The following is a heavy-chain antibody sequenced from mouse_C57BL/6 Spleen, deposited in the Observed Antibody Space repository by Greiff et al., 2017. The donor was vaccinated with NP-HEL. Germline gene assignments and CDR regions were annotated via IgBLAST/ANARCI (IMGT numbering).Heavy chain of an antibody. V-gene: IGHV1-42*01. D-gene: IGHD1-1*01. Sequence: VQLQQSGPELVKPGASVKISCKASGYSFTGYYMNWVKQSPEKSLEWIGEINPSTGGTTYNQKFKAKATLTVDKSSSTAYMQLKSLTSEDSAVYYCARFPFITTVVATDYWGQGTTLTVSS. CDR1: GYSFTGYY. J-gene: IGHJ2*01. CDR3: ARFPFITTVVATDY. CDR2: INPSTGGT.